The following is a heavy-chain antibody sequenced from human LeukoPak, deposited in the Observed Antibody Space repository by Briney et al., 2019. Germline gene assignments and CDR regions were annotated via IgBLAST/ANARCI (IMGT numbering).Heavy chain of an antibody. CDR2: INHSGST. V-gene: IGHV4-34*01. CDR3: ASGRAVNY. J-gene: IGHJ4*02. CDR1: GGSFSGYD. D-gene: IGHD4-17*01. Sequence: SETLSLTCAGYGGSFSGYDWSWIRQPPGKGLEWIGEINHSGSTNYNPSLKSRVTISVDTSKNQFSLKLSSVTAADMAVYYCASGRAVNYWGQGTLVTVSS.